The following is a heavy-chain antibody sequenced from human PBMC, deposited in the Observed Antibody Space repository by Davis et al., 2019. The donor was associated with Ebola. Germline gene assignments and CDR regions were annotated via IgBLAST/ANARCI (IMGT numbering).Heavy chain of an antibody. D-gene: IGHD2-15*01. V-gene: IGHV3-11*04. Sequence: GESLKISCAASGFTFSDYYMSWIRQASGKGLEWVLYISSSGSTIYYADSVKGRFTISRDNAKNSLYLQMNSLRAEDTAVYYCARDYCSGGSCKWRYYYGMDVWGQGTTVTVSS. J-gene: IGHJ6*02. CDR3: ARDYCSGGSCKWRYYYGMDV. CDR1: GFTFSDYY. CDR2: ISSSGSTI.